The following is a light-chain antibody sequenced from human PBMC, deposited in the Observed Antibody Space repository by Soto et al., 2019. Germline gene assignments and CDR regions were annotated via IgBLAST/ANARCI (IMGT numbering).Light chain of an antibody. Sequence: IVMKQSPATLSVSPGERATLSCRASQSVSSNLAWHQQKPGQAPRILMYDASTRATGIPARFSGSGSGTELTLTISSLQSEDFAVYYCQQYHNWPITFGHGTRLEIK. J-gene: IGKJ5*01. CDR3: QQYHNWPIT. CDR1: QSVSSN. CDR2: DAS. V-gene: IGKV3-15*01.